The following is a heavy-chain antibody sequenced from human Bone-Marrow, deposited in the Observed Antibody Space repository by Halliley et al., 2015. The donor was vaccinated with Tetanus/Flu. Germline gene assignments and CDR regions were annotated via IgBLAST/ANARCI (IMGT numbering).Heavy chain of an antibody. CDR3: ATLDGTSSLGSDY. Sequence: SLRLSCAASGFPFKNAWMNWVRQAPGKGLEWVSFINTEGATHYTDSVKGRFTISRDNAKNSLYLQMNSLRSEDTAVYYCATLDGTSSLGSDYWGQGALVTVSS. CDR1: GFPFKNAW. J-gene: IGHJ4*02. CDR2: INTEGAT. D-gene: IGHD3-10*01. V-gene: IGHV3-66*01.